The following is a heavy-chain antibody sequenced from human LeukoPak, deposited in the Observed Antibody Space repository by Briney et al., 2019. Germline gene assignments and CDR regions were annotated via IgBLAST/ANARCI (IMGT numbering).Heavy chain of an antibody. CDR3: ATSVSSGWPSFDY. Sequence: GASVKVSCKVSGYTLTELSMHWVRQAPGKGLEWMGGFDPGDGETIYAQKFQGRVTMTEDTSTDTAYMELSSLRSEDPAVYYCATSVSSGWPSFDYWGQGTLVTVSS. CDR2: FDPGDGET. J-gene: IGHJ4*02. D-gene: IGHD6-19*01. CDR1: GYTLTELS. V-gene: IGHV1-24*01.